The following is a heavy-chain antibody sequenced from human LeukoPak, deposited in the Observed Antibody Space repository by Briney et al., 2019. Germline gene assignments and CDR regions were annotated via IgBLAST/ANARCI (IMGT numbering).Heavy chain of an antibody. D-gene: IGHD3-10*01. CDR2: ISPNSGGR. CDR1: GYTFTGYY. Sequence: ASVTVSCKASGYTFTGYYMHWVRQAPGQGLEWMGWISPNSGGRNYAQKFQGRVTMTRDTSISTAYMELSRLRSDDTAVYYCARGRVRFGELLTDYWGQGTRVTVSS. J-gene: IGHJ4*02. CDR3: ARGRVRFGELLTDY. V-gene: IGHV1-2*02.